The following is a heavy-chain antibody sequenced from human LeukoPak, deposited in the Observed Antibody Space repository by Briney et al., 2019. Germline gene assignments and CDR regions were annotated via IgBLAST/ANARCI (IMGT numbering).Heavy chain of an antibody. D-gene: IGHD2-2*01. CDR3: ARGACGRTSCAPDY. J-gene: IGHJ4*02. CDR1: GGTFSSYA. V-gene: IGHV1-69*05. Sequence: SVKVSCKASGGTFSSYAISWVRQAPGQGLEWMGGIIPIFGTANYAQKFQGRVTITTDESTSTAYMELSSLRSEDTAVYYCARGACGRTSCAPDYWGQGTLVTVSS. CDR2: IIPIFGTA.